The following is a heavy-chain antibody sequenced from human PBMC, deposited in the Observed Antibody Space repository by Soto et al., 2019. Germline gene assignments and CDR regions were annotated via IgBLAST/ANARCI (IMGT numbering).Heavy chain of an antibody. Sequence: QVQLVQSGAEVKKPGSSVKVSCKASGGTFSSYTISWVRQAPGQGLEWMGRIIPILGIANYAQKFQGRVTITXXKXTSXAYMELSSLRSEDTAVYYCARGPTHTMPTVTTGDYWGQGTLVTVSS. CDR2: IIPILGIA. CDR3: ARGPTHTMPTVTTGDY. V-gene: IGHV1-69*02. J-gene: IGHJ4*02. CDR1: GGTFSSYT. D-gene: IGHD4-17*01.